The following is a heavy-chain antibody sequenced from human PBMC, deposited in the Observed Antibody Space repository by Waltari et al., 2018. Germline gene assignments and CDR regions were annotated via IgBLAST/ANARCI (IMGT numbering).Heavy chain of an antibody. CDR2: LDTEDEET. CDR3: TTDIMLRVFSNV. Sequence: QVQLVQSGAEVRKPGASVKVSCKVSGYSLRELSMHWVRQAPGKGLEWVGGLDTEDEETGYAQKFQGRVTMTEETATDTAYMELSSLRSDDTAVYYCTTDIMLRVFSNVWGQGTTVTVSS. V-gene: IGHV1-24*01. CDR1: GYSLRELS. D-gene: IGHD3-10*01. J-gene: IGHJ6*02.